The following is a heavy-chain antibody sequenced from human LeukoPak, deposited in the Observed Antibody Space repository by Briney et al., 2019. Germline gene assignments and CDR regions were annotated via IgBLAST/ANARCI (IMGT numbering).Heavy chain of an antibody. CDR2: TYYRSKWYN. Sequence: SQTLSLTCAISGDSVSSNSAAWNWIRQSPSRGLEWLGRTYYRSKWYNDYAVSVKSRITINPDTSKNQFSLQLNSVTPEDTAVYYCAAGYCTNGVCQHDYWAREPWSPSPQ. D-gene: IGHD2-8*01. V-gene: IGHV6-1*01. CDR1: GDSVSSNSAA. J-gene: IGHJ4*02. CDR3: AAGYCTNGVCQHDY.